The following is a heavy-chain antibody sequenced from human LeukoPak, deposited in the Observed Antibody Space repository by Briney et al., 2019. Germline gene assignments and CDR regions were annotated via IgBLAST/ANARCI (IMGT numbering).Heavy chain of an antibody. CDR1: GYSLSSYG. Sequence: ASVKVSCKASGYSLSSYGITWVRQAPGQGLEGMGWISGYNDDTRYAQRFQGRVTMTTDTSTTTAYMELRSLRSDDTAVYYCAREGDHYDSSGYYREYWGQGTLVTVSS. CDR3: AREGDHYDSSGYYREY. D-gene: IGHD3-22*01. CDR2: ISGYNDDT. V-gene: IGHV1-18*01. J-gene: IGHJ4*02.